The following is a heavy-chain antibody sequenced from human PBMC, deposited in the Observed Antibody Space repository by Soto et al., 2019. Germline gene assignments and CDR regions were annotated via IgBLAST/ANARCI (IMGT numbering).Heavy chain of an antibody. CDR2: VYYTGST. Sequence: SETLSLTCSVSGGSISGSYWSWIRQYPGKGLEWLGYVYYTGSTNYSPSLRSRVSISVDTAKNEFSLRLSSVTAADTAVYFCARSVAVPGAHLDYWGQGTQVTVSS. CDR3: ARSVAVPGAHLDY. CDR1: GGSISGSY. D-gene: IGHD6-19*01. J-gene: IGHJ4*02. V-gene: IGHV4-59*01.